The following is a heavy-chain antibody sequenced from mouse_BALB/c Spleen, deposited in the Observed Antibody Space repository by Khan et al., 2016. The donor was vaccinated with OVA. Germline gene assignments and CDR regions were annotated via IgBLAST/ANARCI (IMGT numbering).Heavy chain of an antibody. CDR2: INPTSGYT. V-gene: IGHV1-7*01. CDR3: TRDRIDY. CDR1: GYTFTTYW. Sequence: QVHVKQSGAERAKPGASVKMSCKASGYTFTTYWMHWVKQRPGQGLEWIGYINPTSGYTDYNEKFKVRATLSADKSSSTAYMQLSSLTSEDSAVYYCTRDRIDYWGQGTTLTVSS. J-gene: IGHJ2*01.